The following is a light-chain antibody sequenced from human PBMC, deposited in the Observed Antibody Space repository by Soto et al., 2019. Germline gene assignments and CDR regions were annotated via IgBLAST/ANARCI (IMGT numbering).Light chain of an antibody. CDR2: GDN. J-gene: IGLJ1*01. CDR1: SSDVGGYNY. V-gene: IGLV2-8*01. Sequence: QSALTQPPSASGSPGQSVTISCTGTSSDVGGYNYVSWYQQHLPGTAPKLLIYGDNNRPSGVPDRFSGSKSGTSASLAITRLQAEDEADYYCQSYDISLHNYVFGTGTKVTVL. CDR3: QSYDISLHNYV.